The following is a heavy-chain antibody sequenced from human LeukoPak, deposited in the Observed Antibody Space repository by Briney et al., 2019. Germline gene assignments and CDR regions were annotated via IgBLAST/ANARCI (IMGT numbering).Heavy chain of an antibody. CDR1: GYTFTSYA. J-gene: IGHJ4*02. CDR3: ARGPGALDEQFDY. CDR2: INAGNGNT. D-gene: IGHD1-1*01. V-gene: IGHV1-3*01. Sequence: ASVKVSCKASGYTFTSYAMHWVRQAPGQRLEWMGWINAGNGNTKYSQKFQGRVTITRNPSASTAYMELSSLRSEDTAVYYCARGPGALDEQFDYWGQGTLVTVSS.